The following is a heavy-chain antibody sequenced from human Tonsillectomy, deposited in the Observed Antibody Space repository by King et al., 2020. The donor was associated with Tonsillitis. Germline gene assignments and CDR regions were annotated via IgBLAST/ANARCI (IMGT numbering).Heavy chain of an antibody. CDR2: IFHSENN. J-gene: IGHJ5*02. D-gene: IGHD2-15*01. V-gene: IGHV4-31*03. Sequence: QLQESGPGLVKPSQTLSLTCTVSGGSIGGGAFYWSWIRQHPGKGLEWIGYIFHSENNYYNPSLKSRLIISVDTSENQFSLKLSSVTAADTAVYYCARYEGGVFDPWGQGTLVTVSS. CDR1: GGSIGGGAFY. CDR3: ARYEGGVFDP.